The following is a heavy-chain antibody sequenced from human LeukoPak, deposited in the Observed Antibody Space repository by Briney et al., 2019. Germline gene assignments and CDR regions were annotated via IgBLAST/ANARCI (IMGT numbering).Heavy chain of an antibody. J-gene: IGHJ4*02. Sequence: GGSLRLSCAASGFTFSSYGMHWVRQAPGKGLEWVAVISYDGSNKYYADSVKGRFSISRDNSKNTLYLQMNSLRAEDTAVYYCAKDRGFDYWGQGTLVTVSS. CDR2: ISYDGSNK. CDR3: AKDRGFDY. V-gene: IGHV3-30*18. CDR1: GFTFSSYG.